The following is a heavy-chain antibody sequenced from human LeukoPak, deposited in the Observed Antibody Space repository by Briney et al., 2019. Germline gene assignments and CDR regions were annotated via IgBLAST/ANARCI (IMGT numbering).Heavy chain of an antibody. CDR1: GYSFTSYW. V-gene: IGHV5-51*01. CDR2: IYPGDSDT. D-gene: IGHD1-26*01. CDR3: ARKGFGGSYWHDAFDI. Sequence: GESLQILCWGSGYSFTSYWIGWVRQLPGKGLGGMGIIYPGDSDTRYCPSFQGHVTILADKSTSTAYLQWSSLKASGTAMYYCARKGFGGSYWHDAFDIWGQGTMVTVSS. J-gene: IGHJ3*02.